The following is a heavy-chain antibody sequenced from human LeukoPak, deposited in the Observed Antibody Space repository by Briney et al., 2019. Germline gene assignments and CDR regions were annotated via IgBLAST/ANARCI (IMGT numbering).Heavy chain of an antibody. J-gene: IGHJ4*02. Sequence: PGGSLRLSCAASGFTFDDYAMHWVRQAPGKGLEWVSGISWNSGSIGYADSVKGRFTISRDNSKNTLYLQMNSLRAEDTAVYYCAKVSTYYDSSGYLYYFDYWGQGTLVTVSS. D-gene: IGHD3-22*01. CDR1: GFTFDDYA. CDR3: AKVSTYYDSSGYLYYFDY. V-gene: IGHV3-9*01. CDR2: ISWNSGSI.